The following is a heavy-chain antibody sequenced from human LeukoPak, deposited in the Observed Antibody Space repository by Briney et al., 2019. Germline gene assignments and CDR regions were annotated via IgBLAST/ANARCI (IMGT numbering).Heavy chain of an antibody. CDR1: GFTFSNNA. J-gene: IGHJ4*02. CDR3: ARYSGSYYYPPAWDL. V-gene: IGHV3-23*01. CDR2: TSTSGGSA. Sequence: GGSLRLSCAAAGFTFSNNAMSWVRQAPGKGLEWVSATSTSGGSAYYADSVKGRFTISRDNSKNTLYLQMDSLRADDTAVYYCARYSGSYYYPPAWDLWGQGTLVTVSS. D-gene: IGHD1-26*01.